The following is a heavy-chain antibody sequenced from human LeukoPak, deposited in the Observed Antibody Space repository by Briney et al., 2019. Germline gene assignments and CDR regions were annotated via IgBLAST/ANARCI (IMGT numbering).Heavy chain of an antibody. V-gene: IGHV3-9*01. J-gene: IGHJ6*02. CDR3: AKDMRGGWFNYYYYYGMDV. CDR1: GFTFSSYA. D-gene: IGHD6-19*01. Sequence: KSGGSLRLSCAASGFTFSSYAMSWVRQAPGKGLEWVSGISWNSGSIGYADSVKGRFTISRDNAKNSLYLQMNSLRAEDTALYYCAKDMRGGWFNYYYYYGMDVWSQGTTVTVSS. CDR2: ISWNSGSI.